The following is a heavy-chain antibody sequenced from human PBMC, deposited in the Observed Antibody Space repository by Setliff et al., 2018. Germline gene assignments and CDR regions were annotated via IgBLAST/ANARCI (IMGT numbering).Heavy chain of an antibody. V-gene: IGHV1-2*04. J-gene: IGHJ6*02. CDR3: SRERSRRHCYGGSCDFYYYGLDV. CDR2: INPDSGDA. Sequence: GASVKVSCKSSGYIFTDYYIHWVRQAPGQGLECMGWINPDSGDANYGPNFQGWVTMTRDTSIDTAYLDLSRLKSDDTAVYYCSRERSRRHCYGGSCDFYYYGLDVWGQGTTVTVSS. D-gene: IGHD2-15*01. CDR1: GYIFTDYY.